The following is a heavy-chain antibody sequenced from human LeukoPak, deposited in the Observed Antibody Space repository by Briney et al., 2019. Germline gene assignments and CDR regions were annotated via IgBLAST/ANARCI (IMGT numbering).Heavy chain of an antibody. CDR2: INHGGST. V-gene: IGHV4-34*01. CDR1: GGSFSGDF. Sequence: SETLSLTCAVYGGSFSGDFWSWIRQSPGKGLERIGEINHGGSTTYNPSLQSRVTMSVDTSTNQISLKMTSVTAADTAIYYCAREKGRAFDMWGQGTMVTVSS. J-gene: IGHJ3*02. CDR3: AREKGRAFDM.